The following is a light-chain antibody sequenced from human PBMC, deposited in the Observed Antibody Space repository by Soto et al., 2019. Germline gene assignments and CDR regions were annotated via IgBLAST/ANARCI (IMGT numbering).Light chain of an antibody. V-gene: IGKV3-20*01. CDR1: QSVSSSY. CDR2: GAS. Sequence: VFMQVVATLFMSQGERATLSCRASQSVSSSYLGWYQQKPGQAPRLLIFGASSRATGIPDRFSGSGSESDFTLTITRLEPEDFAVYYCQQYSDSAWTFGQGTKVDIK. J-gene: IGKJ1*01. CDR3: QQYSDSAWT.